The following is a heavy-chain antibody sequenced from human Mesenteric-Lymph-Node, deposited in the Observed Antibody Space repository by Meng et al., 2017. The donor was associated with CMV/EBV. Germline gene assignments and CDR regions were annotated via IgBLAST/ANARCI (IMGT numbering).Heavy chain of an antibody. CDR3: ASFIETIFGMAMGHYYYGMDV. J-gene: IGHJ6*02. CDR1: GFSFSTSW. D-gene: IGHD3-3*01. V-gene: IGHV3-74*01. Sequence: GESLKISCAASGFSFSTSWMHWVRQAPGKGLVWVSRINSDGSSTSYADSRKGRFTISRDNSKNKLYLQMNSLRAEDTAVYYCASFIETIFGMAMGHYYYGMDVWGQGTTVTVSS. CDR2: INSDGSST.